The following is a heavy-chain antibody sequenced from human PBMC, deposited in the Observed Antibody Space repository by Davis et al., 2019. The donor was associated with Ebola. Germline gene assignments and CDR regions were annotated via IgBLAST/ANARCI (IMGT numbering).Heavy chain of an antibody. CDR2: INHSGST. CDR3: ARVVGATTGWFDP. J-gene: IGHJ5*02. V-gene: IGHV4-34*01. CDR1: GGSFRGYY. Sequence: SATLSLPSAVSGGSFRGYYLSWIRQPPGKGLEWLGEINHSGSTNYNPSLKSRVTISVDTSKNQFSLKLSSVTAADTAVYYCARVVGATTGWFDPWGQGTLVTVSS. D-gene: IGHD1-26*01.